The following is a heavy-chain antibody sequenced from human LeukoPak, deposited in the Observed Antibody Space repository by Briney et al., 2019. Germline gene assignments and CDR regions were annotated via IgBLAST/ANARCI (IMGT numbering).Heavy chain of an antibody. V-gene: IGHV3-33*03. J-gene: IGHJ2*01. CDR3: AKDGLLVRGVMDWYCDL. CDR1: GFTFSTYG. CDR2: IWYDGSKE. Sequence: PGRSLRLSCAASGFTFSTYGMYWVRQAPGKGLEWVAVIWYDGSKEYYADSVKGRFTISRDNSKNTLYLQMNSLRAEDTAVYYCAKDGLLVRGVMDWYCDLWGRGTLVTASS. D-gene: IGHD3-10*01.